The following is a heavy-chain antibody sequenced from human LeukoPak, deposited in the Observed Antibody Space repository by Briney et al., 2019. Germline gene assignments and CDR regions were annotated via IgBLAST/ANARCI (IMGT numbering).Heavy chain of an antibody. CDR1: GGSFSGYY. J-gene: IGHJ5*02. CDR2: INHSGST. V-gene: IGHV4-34*01. Sequence: PSETLSLTCAVYGGSFSGYYWSWIRQPLGKGLEWIGEINHSGSTNYNPSLKSRVTISVDTSKNQFSLKLSSVTAADTAVYYCARGRLRVTIFGPYNWFDPWGQGTLVTVSS. D-gene: IGHD3-3*01. CDR3: ARGRLRVTIFGPYNWFDP.